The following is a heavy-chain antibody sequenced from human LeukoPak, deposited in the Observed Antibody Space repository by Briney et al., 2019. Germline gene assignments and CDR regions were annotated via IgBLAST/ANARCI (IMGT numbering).Heavy chain of an antibody. CDR1: GFAFSTDW. J-gene: IGHJ4*02. CDR2: INPEGAST. CDR3: ARGTAITAGIDF. Sequence: PVGSLRLSCTASGFAFSTDWMFWGRQAPGPGLVWRSQINPEGASTTYGDPGKGRITAARDNAKNSLQLQINSLRVANTAVYYCARGTAITAGIDFWGQGTLVTVSS. D-gene: IGHD6-19*01. V-gene: IGHV3-74*01.